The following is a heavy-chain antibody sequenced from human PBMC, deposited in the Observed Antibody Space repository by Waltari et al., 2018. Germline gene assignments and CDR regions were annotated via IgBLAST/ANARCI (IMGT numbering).Heavy chain of an antibody. J-gene: IGHJ6*02. CDR3: ATDGGDGSGSYYYYGMDV. CDR2: INAGNGNT. CDR1: GYTFTSYA. Sequence: QVQLVQSGAEVKKPGASVKVSCKASGYTFTSYAMHWVRQAPGQRLEWMGWINAGNGNTKDSQKVQGRVTIARDTAASTAYMELGSLRSEDTAVYYCATDGGDGSGSYYYYGMDVWGQGTTVTVSS. V-gene: IGHV1-3*01. D-gene: IGHD3-10*01.